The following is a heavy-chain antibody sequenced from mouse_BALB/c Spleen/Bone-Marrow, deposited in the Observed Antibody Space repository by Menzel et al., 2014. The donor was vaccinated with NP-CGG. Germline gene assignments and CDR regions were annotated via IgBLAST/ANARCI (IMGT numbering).Heavy chain of an antibody. CDR3: ARWEYYAMDY. CDR1: GFNIKDTY. Sequence: SGAELVKPGASVKLSCTASGFNIKDTYMHWVKQRPDQGLEWIGRIDPANGNTKYDPKFQGKATITADTSSNTAYLQLSSLTSEDTAVYYCARWEYYAMDYWGQGTSVTVSS. J-gene: IGHJ4*01. V-gene: IGHV14-3*02. D-gene: IGHD4-1*01. CDR2: IDPANGNT.